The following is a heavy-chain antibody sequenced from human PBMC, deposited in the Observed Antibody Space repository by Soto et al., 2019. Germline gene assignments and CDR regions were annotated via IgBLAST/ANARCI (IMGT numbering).Heavy chain of an antibody. Sequence: QVQLVQSVAEVKKPGSSVKVSCKASGGTFSSYAIIWVRQAPGQGLEWMGGIIPIFGTANYAQKFQGRVTITADEATSTAYMELSSLRSEDTAVYYCAREKTEGGYCTNGVCYTFDYWGQGTLVTVSS. CDR3: AREKTEGGYCTNGVCYTFDY. D-gene: IGHD2-8*01. J-gene: IGHJ4*02. CDR2: IIPIFGTA. V-gene: IGHV1-69*01. CDR1: GGTFSSYA.